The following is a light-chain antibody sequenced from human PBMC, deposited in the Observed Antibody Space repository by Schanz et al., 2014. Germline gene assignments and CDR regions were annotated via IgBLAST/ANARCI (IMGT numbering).Light chain of an antibody. J-gene: IGKJ1*01. CDR1: QSVSSY. V-gene: IGKV3-20*01. CDR2: GAS. CDR3: QQYGSSPRT. Sequence: EIVMTQSPATLSVSPGERATLSCRASQSVSSYLAWYQQKPGLAPRLLIYGASSRATGIPDRFSGSGSGTDFTLTISRLEPEDFAVYYCQQYGSSPRTFGQGTKVEIK.